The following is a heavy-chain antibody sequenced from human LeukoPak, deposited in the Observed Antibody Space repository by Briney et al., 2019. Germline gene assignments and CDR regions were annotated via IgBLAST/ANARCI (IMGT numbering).Heavy chain of an antibody. CDR1: GGSISSSSYY. CDR2: IYYSGST. V-gene: IGHV4-39*01. Sequence: SETLSLTCTVSGGSISSSSYYWGWIRQPPGKGLEWIGSIYYSGSTYYNPSLKSRVTISVDTSKNQFSLKLSSVTAADTAMYYCARHIGRVLPFDYWGQGTLVTVSS. J-gene: IGHJ4*02. CDR3: ARHIGRVLPFDY. D-gene: IGHD3-10*01.